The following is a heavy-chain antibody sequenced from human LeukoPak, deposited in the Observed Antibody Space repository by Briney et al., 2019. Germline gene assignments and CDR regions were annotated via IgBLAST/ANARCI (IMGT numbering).Heavy chain of an antibody. Sequence: GGSLRLSCAASGFSVSNFYMSWVRQAPGKGLEWVSLIQSGGNSYYADSVRGRFTISRDNSKNTVYLQMNSLRADDTALYYCARIYGGYALYYWGQGTLVTVSS. CDR2: IQSGGNS. CDR3: ARIYGGYALYY. CDR1: GFSVSNFY. J-gene: IGHJ4*02. D-gene: IGHD5-12*01. V-gene: IGHV3-53*01.